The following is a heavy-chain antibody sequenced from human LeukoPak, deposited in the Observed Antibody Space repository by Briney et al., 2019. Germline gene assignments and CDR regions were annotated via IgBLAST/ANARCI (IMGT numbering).Heavy chain of an antibody. CDR2: TYYRSKWYN. CDR1: GDSVSSNSAA. V-gene: IGHV6-1*01. D-gene: IGHD3-16*01. J-gene: IGHJ3*02. CDR3: ARDWGPRPSTAFDI. Sequence: SQNLSLTCAISGDSVSSNSAAWNWTRQSPSRGLEWLGRTYYRSKWYNGYAVSVKSRITINPDTSKNQFSLQLNSVTPEDTAVYYCARDWGPRPSTAFDIWGQGTMVTVSS.